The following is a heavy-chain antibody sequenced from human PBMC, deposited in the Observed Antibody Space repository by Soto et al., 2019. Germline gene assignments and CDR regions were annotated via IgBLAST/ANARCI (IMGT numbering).Heavy chain of an antibody. CDR2: IIPIFGTA. V-gene: IGHV1-69*06. J-gene: IGHJ4*02. D-gene: IGHD3-3*01. CDR1: GGTFSSYI. Sequence: QVQLVQSGAEVKKPGSSVKVSCKASGGTFSSYIISWVRQAPGQGLEWMGGIIPIFGTANYAQNFQGRVTITADKPTSTAYMELSSLRSEDTAVYYCARNFRNGEPPFDYWGQGTLVTVSS. CDR3: ARNFRNGEPPFDY.